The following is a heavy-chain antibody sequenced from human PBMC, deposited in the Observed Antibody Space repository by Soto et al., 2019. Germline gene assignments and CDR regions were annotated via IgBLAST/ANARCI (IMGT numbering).Heavy chain of an antibody. D-gene: IGHD2-2*01. Sequence: QVQLVESGGGVVQPGRSLRLSCAASGFTFSSYGMHWVRQAPGKGLEWVAVIWYDGSNKYYADSVKGRFTISRDNSKNTLYLQMNSLRAEDTAVYYCARDRGIVVVPAITYYFDYWGQGTLVTVSS. CDR1: GFTFSSYG. V-gene: IGHV3-33*01. CDR3: ARDRGIVVVPAITYYFDY. J-gene: IGHJ4*02. CDR2: IWYDGSNK.